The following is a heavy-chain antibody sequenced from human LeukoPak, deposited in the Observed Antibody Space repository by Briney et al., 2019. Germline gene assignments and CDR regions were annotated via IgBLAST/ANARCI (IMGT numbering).Heavy chain of an antibody. D-gene: IGHD3-3*02. V-gene: IGHV3-30-3*01. CDR3: ARGELDPVIGYLYY. J-gene: IGHJ4*02. CDR1: GFTFSSFT. CDR2: ISYDGSNK. Sequence: GGSLRLSCAVSGFTFSSFTMHWVRQAPGKGLEWVSVISYDGSNKYYSDSAKGRFTTSRDNSKNTLYLQMNSLRAEDTAVYYCARGELDPVIGYLYYWGPGTLVTVSS.